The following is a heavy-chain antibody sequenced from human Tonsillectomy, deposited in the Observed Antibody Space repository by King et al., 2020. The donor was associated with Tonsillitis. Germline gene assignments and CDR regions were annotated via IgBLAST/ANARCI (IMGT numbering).Heavy chain of an antibody. V-gene: IGHV3-7*01. Sequence: VQLVESGGGLVQPGGSLRLSCAASGFTFSSYWMSWVRQAPGKGLEWVANIKQDGSEKYYVDSVKGRFTISRDNAKNSLYLQMNSLRAEDTAVYYCAREGINWGPLWFDYWGQGTLVTVSS. CDR3: AREGINWGPLWFDY. J-gene: IGHJ4*02. CDR1: GFTFSSYW. CDR2: IKQDGSEK. D-gene: IGHD7-27*01.